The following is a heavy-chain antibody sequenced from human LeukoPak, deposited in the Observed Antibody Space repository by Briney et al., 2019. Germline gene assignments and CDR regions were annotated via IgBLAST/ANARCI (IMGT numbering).Heavy chain of an antibody. CDR1: GFPFSSYE. D-gene: IGHD3-10*02. CDR2: ISSSGSTI. Sequence: GGSLRLSCAASGFPFSSYEMNWVRQAPGKGLEWVSYISSSGSTIYYADSVKGRFTISRDNAKNSLYLQMNSLRAEDTAVYYCAELGITMIGGVWGKGTTVTISS. V-gene: IGHV3-48*03. J-gene: IGHJ6*04. CDR3: AELGITMIGGV.